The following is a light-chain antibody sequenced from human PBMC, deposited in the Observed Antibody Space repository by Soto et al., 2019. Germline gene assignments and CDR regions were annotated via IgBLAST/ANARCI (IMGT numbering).Light chain of an antibody. CDR2: DYN. CDR1: TSNIGNNY. J-gene: IGLJ1*01. CDR3: ATWDSSLRAYV. V-gene: IGLV1-51*01. Sequence: QSVLTQPPSVSAAPGQKVTISCSGSTSNIGNNYVSWYQHLPGAAPNLLIYDYNRRPSGIPDRFSGSRSGTLATLGITGLQPGDEADYYCATWDSSLRAYVFGAGTKLTVL.